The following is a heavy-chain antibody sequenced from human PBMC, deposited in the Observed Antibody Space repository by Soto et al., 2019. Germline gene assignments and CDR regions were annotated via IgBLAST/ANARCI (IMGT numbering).Heavy chain of an antibody. CDR1: GFTFSSYD. CDR2: IGTAGDT. V-gene: IGHV3-13*01. J-gene: IGHJ3*02. CDR3: ARGPGYDSSGFRTDAFDI. Sequence: GGSLRLSCAASGFTFSSYDMHWVRQATGKGLEWVSAIGTAGDTYYPGSVKGRFTISREHAKSSLYLQMNSLRAGDTAVYYCARGPGYDSSGFRTDAFDIWGQGTMVTVSS. D-gene: IGHD3-22*01.